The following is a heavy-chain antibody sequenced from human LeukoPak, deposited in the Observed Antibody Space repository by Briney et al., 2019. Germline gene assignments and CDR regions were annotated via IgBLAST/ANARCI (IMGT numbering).Heavy chain of an antibody. Sequence: GGSLRLSCAASGFTFSSYEMNWVRQAPGKGLEWVSYISSGGTTKYYADSVKGRFTISRDNGKNSLYLQMNSLRAEDTAVYYCALLLGYSYSGRLDYWGQGTLVTVSS. D-gene: IGHD5-18*01. V-gene: IGHV3-48*03. J-gene: IGHJ4*02. CDR1: GFTFSSYE. CDR2: ISSGGTTK. CDR3: ALLLGYSYSGRLDY.